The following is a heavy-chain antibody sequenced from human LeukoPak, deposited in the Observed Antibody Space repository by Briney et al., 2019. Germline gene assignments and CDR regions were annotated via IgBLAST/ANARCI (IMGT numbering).Heavy chain of an antibody. Sequence: PGGSLRLSCAASGFSFSTYAMSWVRQAPGKGLEWVSAISGNAISTYHADSVKGRFTISRDNSKNTVYLQMNSLRAEDTAVYYCAKVGPGCSSTSCYPGYWGQGTLVTVSS. V-gene: IGHV3-23*01. CDR1: GFSFSTYA. CDR2: ISGNAIST. J-gene: IGHJ4*02. CDR3: AKVGPGCSSTSCYPGY. D-gene: IGHD2-2*01.